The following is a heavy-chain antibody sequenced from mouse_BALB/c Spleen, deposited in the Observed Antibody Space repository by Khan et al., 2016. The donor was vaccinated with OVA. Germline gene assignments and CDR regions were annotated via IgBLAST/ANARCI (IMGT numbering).Heavy chain of an antibody. J-gene: IGHJ1*01. V-gene: IGHV9-4*02. Sequence: QVQLQQSGPELKKPGETVRISCKASGYTFTTAGMQWVQKMPGKGLKWIGWINTHSGVPKYAEDFKGRFAFSLETSASTAYLQISNLKNEDTATYFCARAYRYYWYFDVWREGTTVTVSS. CDR1: GYTFTTAG. CDR3: ARAYRYYWYFDV. CDR2: INTHSGVP. D-gene: IGHD2-14*01.